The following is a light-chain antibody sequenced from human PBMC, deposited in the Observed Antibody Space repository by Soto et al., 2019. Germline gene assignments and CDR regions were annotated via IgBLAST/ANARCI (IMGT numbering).Light chain of an antibody. CDR3: AAWDESLNSIL. CDR2: TNN. J-gene: IGLJ2*01. Sequence: QSVLTQPPSASGTPGQTLTISCSGSSSNIGTHAVNWYQQLPGTAPKLVIYTNNQRPSGVPDRLSGSKSGTSASLAFSGLQSEDEADYFCAAWDESLNSILFGGGTKLTVL. V-gene: IGLV1-44*01. CDR1: SSNIGTHA.